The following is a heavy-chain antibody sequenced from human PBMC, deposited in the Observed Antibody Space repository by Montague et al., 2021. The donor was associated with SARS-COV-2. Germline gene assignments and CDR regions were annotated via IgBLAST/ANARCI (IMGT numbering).Heavy chain of an antibody. D-gene: IGHD6-13*01. V-gene: IGHV4-59*01. J-gene: IGHJ5*02. CDR3: ARDRFIAGGGLPHGFDT. CDR1: GVSITGYY. Sequence: SETLSLTCSVSGVSITGYYWSWIRQSPGKGLEWIGYIYYNGGTTYYPSLQSRVIISVDTSKSQFSLMLSSATAADTAVYYCARDRFIAGGGLPHGFDTWGQGTLVTVSA. CDR2: IYYNGGT.